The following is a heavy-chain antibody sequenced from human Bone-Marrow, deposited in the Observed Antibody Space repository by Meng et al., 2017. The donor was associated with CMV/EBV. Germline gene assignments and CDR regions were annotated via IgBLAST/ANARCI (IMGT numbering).Heavy chain of an antibody. V-gene: IGHV4-31*03. CDR1: GGPISSGGYY. D-gene: IGHD5-18*01. CDR2: IYYSGST. J-gene: IGHJ6*02. CDR3: ARDGEYGYIDPYYGMDV. Sequence: SETLSLTCTVSGGPISSGGYYWSWIRQHPGKGLEWIGYIYYSGSTYYNPSLKSRVTISADTSKNQFSLKLSSVTAADTAVYYCARDGEYGYIDPYYGMDVWGQGTTVTVSS.